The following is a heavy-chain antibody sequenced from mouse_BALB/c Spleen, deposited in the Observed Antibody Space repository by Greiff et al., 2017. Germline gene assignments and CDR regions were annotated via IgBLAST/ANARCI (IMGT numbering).Heavy chain of an antibody. CDR2: ISSGGGST. CDR1: GFAFSSYD. D-gene: IGHD1-1*01. V-gene: IGHV5-12-1*01. Sequence: EVKVVESGGGLVKPGGSLKLSCAASGFAFSSYDMSWVRQTPEKRLEWVAYISSGGGSTYYPDTVKGRFTISRDNAKNTLYLQMSSLKSEDTAMYYCARHAYYYGSSYDYAMDYWGQGTSVTVSS. J-gene: IGHJ4*01. CDR3: ARHAYYYGSSYDYAMDY.